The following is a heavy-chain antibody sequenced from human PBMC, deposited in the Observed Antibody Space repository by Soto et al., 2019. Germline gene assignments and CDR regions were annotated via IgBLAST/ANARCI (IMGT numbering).Heavy chain of an antibody. Sequence: SETLSLTCTVSGGSITSSSYYWGWIRQPPGKGLEWIGGIYYSGRSYYNPSLKSRVTMSVDTSKNQFSLTLNSVTAAGAAVYYCARQRTTVVTQAYFDHWGQGTLVTVSS. V-gene: IGHV4-39*01. CDR1: GGSITSSSYY. CDR2: IYYSGRS. CDR3: ARQRTTVVTQAYFDH. D-gene: IGHD4-17*01. J-gene: IGHJ4*02.